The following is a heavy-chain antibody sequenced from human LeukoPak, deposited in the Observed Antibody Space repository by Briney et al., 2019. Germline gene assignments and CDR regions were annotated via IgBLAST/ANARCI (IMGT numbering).Heavy chain of an antibody. CDR3: AREQTYYYGSESYSRYYYMDV. J-gene: IGHJ6*03. Sequence: GGSLRLSCAASGFTFSSYAMSWVRQAPGKGLEWVSPISRDGGATYYADSVKGRFTISRDNAKNSLFLQMNSLRAEDTAVYYCAREQTYYYGSESYSRYYYMDVWGKGTTVTVSS. CDR1: GFTFSSYA. V-gene: IGHV3-23*01. CDR2: ISRDGGAT. D-gene: IGHD3-10*01.